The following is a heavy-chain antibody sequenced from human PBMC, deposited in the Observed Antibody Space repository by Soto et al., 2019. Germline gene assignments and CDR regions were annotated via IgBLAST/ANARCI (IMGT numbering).Heavy chain of an antibody. CDR2: IIPIFGTA. V-gene: IGHV1-69*06. CDR3: ARDPGIDYYYYGMDV. Sequence: SVKVSCKASGGTFSSYAISGVRQAPGQGLEWMGGIIPIFGTANYAQKFQGRVTITADKSTSTAYMELSSLRSEDTAVYYCARDPGIDYYYYGMDVWGQGTTVTVSS. D-gene: IGHD2-21*01. CDR1: GGTFSSYA. J-gene: IGHJ6*02.